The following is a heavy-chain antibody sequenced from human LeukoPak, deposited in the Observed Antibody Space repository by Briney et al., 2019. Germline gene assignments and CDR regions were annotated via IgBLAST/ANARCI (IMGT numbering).Heavy chain of an antibody. Sequence: GASVKVSCKASGYDFISYGVNWVRQATGHGPEWMGWMNPKSGFTGYAQKFQGRVTITRDTSASTAYMELSSLRSEDTAVYYCARDQGIWTYYDSNRWFDPWGQGTLVTVSS. D-gene: IGHD3-22*01. CDR3: ARDQGIWTYYDSNRWFDP. CDR1: GYDFISYG. V-gene: IGHV1-8*01. CDR2: MNPKSGFT. J-gene: IGHJ5*02.